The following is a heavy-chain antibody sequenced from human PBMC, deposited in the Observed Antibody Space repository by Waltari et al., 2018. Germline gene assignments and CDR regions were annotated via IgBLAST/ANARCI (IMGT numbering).Heavy chain of an antibody. J-gene: IGHJ5*02. V-gene: IGHV3-74*01. Sequence: EAQLVQSGGGLVQPGGSLRLSCAASGFTFSNYWMHWGRQAPGKGLVWVSRIKSDGSDTSYADSVKGRFTISRDNAKNTLYLQMNSLRAEDTAVYYCASSRFSIGCSSWGQGTLATVSS. CDR1: GFTFSNYW. CDR3: ASSRFSIGCSS. D-gene: IGHD6-19*01. CDR2: IKSDGSDT.